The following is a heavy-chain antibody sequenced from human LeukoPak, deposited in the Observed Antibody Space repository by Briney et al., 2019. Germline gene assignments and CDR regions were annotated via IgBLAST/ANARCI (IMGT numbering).Heavy chain of an antibody. Sequence: ASLKVSCKASGYSFTGYYIHWVRQAPGQGLEWMGWINPNSGVTNYVQKFQGKVTMTRDTSISTAYMELSRLKSDDTAAYYCARALQDSDYYYYMDVWGKGTTVTVSS. CDR3: ARALQDSDYYYYMDV. CDR1: GYSFTGYY. D-gene: IGHD4-11*01. V-gene: IGHV1-2*02. CDR2: INPNSGVT. J-gene: IGHJ6*03.